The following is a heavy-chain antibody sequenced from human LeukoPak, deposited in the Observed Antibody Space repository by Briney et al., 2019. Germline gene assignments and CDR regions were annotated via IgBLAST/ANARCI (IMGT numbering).Heavy chain of an antibody. V-gene: IGHV3-53*01. J-gene: IGHJ4*02. CDR2: IYSDNT. D-gene: IGHD4/OR15-4a*01. CDR1: GFTVSSDS. CDR3: ARRAGAYSHPYDY. Sequence: GGSLRLSCTVSGFTVSSDSMSWVRQAPGKGLEWVSFIYSDNTHYSDSVKGRFTISRDNSKTTLYLQMNSLRAEDTAVHYCARRAGAYSHPYDYWGQGTLVTVSS.